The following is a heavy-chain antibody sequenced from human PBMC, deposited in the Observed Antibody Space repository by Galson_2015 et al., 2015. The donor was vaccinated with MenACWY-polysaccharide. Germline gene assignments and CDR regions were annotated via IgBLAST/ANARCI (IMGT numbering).Heavy chain of an antibody. V-gene: IGHV3-74*01. J-gene: IGHJ4*02. CDR2: TKSDGSST. Sequence: SLRLSCAASGFTFSTYWMHWVRQAPGKGLVWVSRTKSDGSSTNYADSVKGRFTISRDNAKNTLYLQMNSLRAEDTALYYCARGDSAYDWGQGTLVTASA. D-gene: IGHD5-12*01. CDR1: GFTFSTYW. CDR3: ARGDSAYD.